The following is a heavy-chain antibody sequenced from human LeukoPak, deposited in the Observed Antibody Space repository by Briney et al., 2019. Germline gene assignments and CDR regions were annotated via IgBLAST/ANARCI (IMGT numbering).Heavy chain of an antibody. D-gene: IGHD3-22*01. V-gene: IGHV1-46*01. CDR1: GYTFTSYY. J-gene: IGHJ4*02. CDR2: INPSGGST. CDR3: ARALGDSSGYYYVAY. Sequence: ASVKVSSKASGYTFTSYYMHWVRQAPGQGLEWMGIINPSGGSTSYAQKFQGRVTMTRHTSTSTVYMELSSLRAEEKAVYYCARALGDSSGYYYVAYWGQGTLVTVYS.